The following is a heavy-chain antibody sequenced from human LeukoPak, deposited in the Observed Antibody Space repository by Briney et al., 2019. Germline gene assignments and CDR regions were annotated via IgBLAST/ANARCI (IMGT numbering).Heavy chain of an antibody. Sequence: GGSLRLSCAASGFTFSNYAMSWVRQPPGKGLEWVSTISSSGGSTFYADSMKGRFTISRDNSKNTLYLQMSSLRADDTAVYYCAKSLAATGIDYWGQGTLVAVSS. CDR3: AKSLAATGIDY. CDR2: ISSSGGST. J-gene: IGHJ4*02. D-gene: IGHD6-13*01. V-gene: IGHV3-23*01. CDR1: GFTFSNYA.